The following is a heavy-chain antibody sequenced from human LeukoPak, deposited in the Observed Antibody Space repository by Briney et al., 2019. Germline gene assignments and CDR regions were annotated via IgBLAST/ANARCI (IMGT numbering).Heavy chain of an antibody. J-gene: IGHJ6*02. CDR1: GFTLSNYW. CDR2: IKKDGSEK. V-gene: IGHV3-7*02. D-gene: IGHD3-9*01. CDR3: ARGGYFDILTGYYQTQYYYPMDV. Sequence: GGSLRLSCATSGFTLSNYWMTWVRQAPGKGLEWVADIKKDGSEKWYVDSVKGRFTISRDNSKNTLYLEMNSLRAEDTAVYYCARGGYFDILTGYYQTQYYYPMDVWGRGTTVTVSS.